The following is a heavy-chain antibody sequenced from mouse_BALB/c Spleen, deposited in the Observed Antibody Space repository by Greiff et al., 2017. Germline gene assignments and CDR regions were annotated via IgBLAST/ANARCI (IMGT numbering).Heavy chain of an antibody. CDR1: GFTFSSYG. D-gene: IGHD2-2*01. CDR3: ARGDYGYDFDY. CDR2: INSNGGST. V-gene: IGHV5-6-3*01. Sequence: EVQVVESGGGLVQPGGSLKLSCAASGFTFSSYGMSWVRQTPDKRLELVATINSNGGSTYYPDSVKGRFTISRDNAKNTLYLQMSSLKSEDTAMYYCARGDYGYDFDYWGQGTTLTVSS. J-gene: IGHJ2*01.